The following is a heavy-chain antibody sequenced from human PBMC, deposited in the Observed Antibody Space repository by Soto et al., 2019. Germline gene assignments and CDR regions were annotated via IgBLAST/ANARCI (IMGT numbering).Heavy chain of an antibody. Sequence: GGSLRLSCAASGFTFSSYGMHWVRQAPGKGLEWVAVISHDGSNKYYADSVKGRFTISRDNSKNTLYLQMNSLRAEDTAVYYCAKDRVRSSSQLGYYYGMDVWGQGTTVTVSS. J-gene: IGHJ6*02. V-gene: IGHV3-30*18. D-gene: IGHD6-6*01. CDR3: AKDRVRSSSQLGYYYGMDV. CDR2: ISHDGSNK. CDR1: GFTFSSYG.